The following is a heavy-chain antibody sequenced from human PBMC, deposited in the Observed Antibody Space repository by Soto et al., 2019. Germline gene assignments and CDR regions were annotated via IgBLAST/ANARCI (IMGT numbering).Heavy chain of an antibody. CDR3: ARRRAFGEVEALDD. CDR2: IGDSYR. V-gene: IGHV3-11*05. CDR1: GIRLSESY. Sequence: QVQLVESGGGLVKPGGTLRLSCAGSGIRLSESYINWIRLTPEKGLAWISYIGDSYRHYAASVRGRFTISRDNVQNSVSLEMTNLRVDDTAIYYCARRRAFGEVEALDDWGAGTLVTVSS. J-gene: IGHJ3*01. D-gene: IGHD3-16*01.